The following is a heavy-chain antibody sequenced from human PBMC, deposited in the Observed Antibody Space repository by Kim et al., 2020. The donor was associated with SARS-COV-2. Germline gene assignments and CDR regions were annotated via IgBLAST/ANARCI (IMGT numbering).Heavy chain of an antibody. CDR1: GGSISSYY. D-gene: IGHD3-9*01. CDR3: AGGEWLPYLSDLGGWFDP. CDR2: IYTSGST. Sequence: SETLSLTCTVSGGSISSYYWSWIRQPAGKGLEWIGRIYTSGSTNYNPSLKSRVTLSVDTSKNQFSLKLSSVTDADTAVYYCAGGEWLPYLSDLGGWFDPWGQGTLVTVSS. J-gene: IGHJ5*02. V-gene: IGHV4-4*07.